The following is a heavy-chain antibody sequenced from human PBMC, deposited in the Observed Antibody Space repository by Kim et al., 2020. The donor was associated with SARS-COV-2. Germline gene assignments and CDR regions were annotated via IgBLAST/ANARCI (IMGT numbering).Heavy chain of an antibody. V-gene: IGHV6-1*01. CDR3: ARGYCSGGSCFHVNWFGP. J-gene: IGHJ5*02. CDR1: GDSVSSNSAA. D-gene: IGHD2-15*01. Sequence: SQTLSLTCAISGDSVSSNSAAWNWIRQSPSRGLEWLGRTYYRSKWYNDYAVSVKSRITINPDTSKNQFSLQLNSVTPEDTAVYYCARGYCSGGSCFHVNWFGPWGQGTLVTVSS. CDR2: TYYRSKWYN.